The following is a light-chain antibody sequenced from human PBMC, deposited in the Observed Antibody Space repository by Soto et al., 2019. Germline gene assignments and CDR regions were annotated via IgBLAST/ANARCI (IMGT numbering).Light chain of an antibody. V-gene: IGKV1-5*03. CDR3: EQYSTNWS. CDR2: KAS. CDR1: ESISSW. Sequence: DIQMTQSPSTLSASVGDRVTITCRASESISSWLAWFQQKPGRAPKLLIYKASILESGVSSRFSGSEYGPEFTLTISSLQPDDFATYFCEQYSTNWSFGQGTKVEIK. J-gene: IGKJ1*01.